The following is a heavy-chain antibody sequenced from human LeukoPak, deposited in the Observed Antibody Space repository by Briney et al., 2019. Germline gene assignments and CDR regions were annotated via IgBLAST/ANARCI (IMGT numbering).Heavy chain of an antibody. D-gene: IGHD3-22*01. J-gene: IGHJ4*02. CDR1: GGSISSYY. CDR2: IYTSGST. V-gene: IGHV4-4*07. CDR3: AREGPYYYDSSGEFDY. Sequence: SETLSLTCTVSGGSISSYYWSWIRQPAGKGLEWMGRIYTSGSTNYNPSLKSRVTMSVDTSKNQFSLKLSSVTAADTAVYYCAREGPYYYDSSGEFDYWGQGTLVTVSS.